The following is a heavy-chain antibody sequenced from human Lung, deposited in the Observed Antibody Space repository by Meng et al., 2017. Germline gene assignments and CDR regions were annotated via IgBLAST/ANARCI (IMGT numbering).Heavy chain of an antibody. CDR1: GFTFSTYS. J-gene: IGHJ4*02. CDR2: INSGNNYI. V-gene: IGHV3-21*01. CDR3: ARGVDITVTKYHFDY. Sequence: EVQLVESGGGLVKPGGSLRLSCAASGFTFSTYSMNWVRQAPGKGLEWVSSINSGNNYIYYAHSVKGRFTISRDSAKNSVYLQMNSLRAEDTAVYYCARGVDITVTKYHFDYWGQGILVTVSS. D-gene: IGHD4-17*01.